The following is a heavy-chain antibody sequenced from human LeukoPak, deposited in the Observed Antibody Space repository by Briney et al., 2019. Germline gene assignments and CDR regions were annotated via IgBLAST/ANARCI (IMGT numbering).Heavy chain of an antibody. J-gene: IGHJ3*02. Sequence: SEALSLTCTVSGGSISSDSYYWSWIRQHPGKGLEWIGYIYYSGSTYYNPSLKSRVTISVDTSKNQFSLKLSSVTAADTAVYYCARDRDLGYCSGGSCWAFDIWGQGTMATVSS. CDR1: GGSISSDSYY. D-gene: IGHD2-15*01. CDR3: ARDRDLGYCSGGSCWAFDI. V-gene: IGHV4-31*03. CDR2: IYYSGST.